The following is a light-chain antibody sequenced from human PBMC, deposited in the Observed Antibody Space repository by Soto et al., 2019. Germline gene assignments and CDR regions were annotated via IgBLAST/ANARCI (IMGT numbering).Light chain of an antibody. J-gene: IGKJ1*01. CDR1: QSVSSIY. CDR2: GAS. V-gene: IGKV3-20*01. CDR3: QQYGSSSWT. Sequence: EIVLTQSPGTLSLSPGERATLSCRASQSVSSIYLAWYQHKPGQAPRLLIYGASSRATGIPDRFSGSGSGTDSTLTISRLEPEDFAVYYCQQYGSSSWTFGRGTTVEIK.